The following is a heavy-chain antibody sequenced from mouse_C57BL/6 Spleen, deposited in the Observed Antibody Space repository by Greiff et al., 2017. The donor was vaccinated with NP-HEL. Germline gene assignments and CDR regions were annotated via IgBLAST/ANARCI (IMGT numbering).Heavy chain of an antibody. CDR1: GYSITSGYY. Sequence: EVQLQESGPGLVKPSQSLSLTCSVTGYSITSGYYWNWIRQFPGNKLEWMGYISYDGSNNYNPSLKNRISITRDTSKNQFFLKLNSVTTEDTATYYCARADYYGSSPYFDYWGQGTTLTVSS. V-gene: IGHV3-6*01. CDR3: ARADYYGSSPYFDY. D-gene: IGHD1-1*01. CDR2: ISYDGSN. J-gene: IGHJ2*01.